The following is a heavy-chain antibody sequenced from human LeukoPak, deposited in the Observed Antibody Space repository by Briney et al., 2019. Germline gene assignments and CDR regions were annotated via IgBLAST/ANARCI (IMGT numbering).Heavy chain of an antibody. CDR3: AGGGDSRKAGY. CDR2: IQSSGTT. D-gene: IGHD2-21*01. CDR1: GDSVSNGNYY. J-gene: IGHJ4*02. V-gene: IGHV4-31*03. Sequence: PSETLSLTCTVSGDSVSNGNYYWNWIRQHPAKGLEWLALIQSSGTTRYNPSLKSRLIVSLDTSKNQFSLKLTAVTAADTAVYYCAGGGDSRKAGYWGRGTLITVSS.